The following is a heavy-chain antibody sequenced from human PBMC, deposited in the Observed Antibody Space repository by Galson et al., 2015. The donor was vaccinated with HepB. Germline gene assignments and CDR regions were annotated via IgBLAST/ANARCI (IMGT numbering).Heavy chain of an antibody. Sequence: SLRLSCAASGFTFSSYGMHWVRQAPGEGLEWVAVISYDGSNKYYADSVKGRFTISRDNSKNTLYLQMNSLRAEDTAVYYCAKDRGTMVREPLPYFDYWGQGTLVTVSS. CDR1: GFTFSSYG. D-gene: IGHD3-10*01. J-gene: IGHJ4*02. CDR2: ISYDGSNK. V-gene: IGHV3-30*18. CDR3: AKDRGTMVREPLPYFDY.